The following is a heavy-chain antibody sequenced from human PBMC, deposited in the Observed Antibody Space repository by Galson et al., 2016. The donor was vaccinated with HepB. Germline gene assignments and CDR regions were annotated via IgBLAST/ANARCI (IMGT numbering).Heavy chain of an antibody. CDR3: ARARGAYEIFDY. V-gene: IGHV4-61*01. Sequence: SETLSLTCTDSGGSVRTGSYYWSWIRQPPGKGLEWIGYIYYSGSTNYNPSLKSRVTISIDTPKNQFSLKLRSVTAADTAVYSCARARGAYEIFDYWGQGALVTVSS. J-gene: IGHJ4*02. CDR2: IYYSGST. D-gene: IGHD5-12*01. CDR1: GGSVRTGSYY.